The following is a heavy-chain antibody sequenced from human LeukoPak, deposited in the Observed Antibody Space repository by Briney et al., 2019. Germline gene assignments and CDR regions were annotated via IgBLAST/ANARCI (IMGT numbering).Heavy chain of an antibody. J-gene: IGHJ4*02. Sequence: GGSLRLSCAASGFTFSSYTMSWVRQAPGRGLEWVSGIDYAGGSTNYADSVQGRFTVSRDNSKNTLYLQMNSLRAEDTAIYYCAATRVCGGVLLRPNCLYFEDWGQGTLVTVSS. CDR2: IDYAGGST. CDR1: GFTFSSYT. V-gene: IGHV3-23*01. D-gene: IGHD3-10*01. CDR3: AATRVCGGVLLRPNCLYFED.